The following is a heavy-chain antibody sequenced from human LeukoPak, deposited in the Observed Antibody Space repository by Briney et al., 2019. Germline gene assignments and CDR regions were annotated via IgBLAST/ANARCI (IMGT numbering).Heavy chain of an antibody. J-gene: IGHJ4*02. V-gene: IGHV3-66*01. Sequence: GGSLRLSCAASGFTVSSNYMSWVRQAPGKGLEWVSVIYSGGSTYYADSVKGRFTISRDNSKNTLYLQMNSLRAEDTAVYYCTTEDSSGYYFDYWGQGTLVTVSS. D-gene: IGHD3-22*01. CDR2: IYSGGST. CDR3: TTEDSSGYYFDY. CDR1: GFTVSSNY.